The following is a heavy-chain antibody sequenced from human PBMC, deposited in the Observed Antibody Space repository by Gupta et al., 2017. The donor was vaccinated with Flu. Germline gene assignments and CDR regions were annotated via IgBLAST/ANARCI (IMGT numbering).Heavy chain of an antibody. CDR3: AKSLYGGNF. D-gene: IGHD4-23*01. Sequence: EVQLLESGGGLVQPGGSLRLSCAASGFTFSTYAMSWVRQAPGKGLEWVSGISGGGSTSYADSVKGRFTISRDNSKNTLYLQMNSLRAEDTAVYYCAKSLYGGNFCGQGTLVTVSS. J-gene: IGHJ4*02. V-gene: IGHV3-23*01. CDR2: ISGGGST. CDR1: GFTFSTYA.